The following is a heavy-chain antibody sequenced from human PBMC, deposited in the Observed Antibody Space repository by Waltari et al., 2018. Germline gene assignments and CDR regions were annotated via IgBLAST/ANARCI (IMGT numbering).Heavy chain of an antibody. CDR3: ASGHRVRGVIMGLYYYYMDV. J-gene: IGHJ6*03. CDR1: GYTFTGYY. Sequence: VQLVQSGAEVKKPGASVKVSCKASGYTFTGYYMHWVRQAPGQGLEWMGRINPNSGGTNYAQKFQGRVTMTRDTSISTAYMELSRLRSDDTAVYYCASGHRVRGVIMGLYYYYMDVWCKGTTVTVSS. V-gene: IGHV1-2*06. CDR2: INPNSGGT. D-gene: IGHD3-10*01.